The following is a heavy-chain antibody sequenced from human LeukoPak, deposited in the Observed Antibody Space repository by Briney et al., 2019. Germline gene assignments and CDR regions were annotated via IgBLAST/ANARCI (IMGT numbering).Heavy chain of an antibody. CDR2: ISGSGGST. J-gene: IGHJ4*02. Sequence: PGGPLRLSCAASGFTFSSYAMSWVRQAPGKGLEWVSSISGSGGSTFYEDSVKGRFTISRDNSRDNSKNTVYLQINSLRAEDTAVYYCATGLSSGWNLKGSDYWGQGTLVTVSS. CDR3: ATGLSSGWNLKGSDY. CDR1: GFTFSSYA. V-gene: IGHV3-23*01. D-gene: IGHD6-19*01.